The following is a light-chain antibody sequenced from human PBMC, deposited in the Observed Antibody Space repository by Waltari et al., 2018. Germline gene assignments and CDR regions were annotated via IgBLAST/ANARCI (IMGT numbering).Light chain of an antibody. CDR3: QSYDSSNVV. CDR2: EDN. Sequence: NFMLTQHHTLSESPGKTVTISLTHTRGTIHTNTGNLYQQRPGSGPTTVIYEDNQRPAGFPDRFSGSIDSSSISASLTISGLKTDVEADYYCQSYDSSNVVFGGGTKLTVL. J-gene: IGLJ2*01. CDR1: RGTIHTNT. V-gene: IGLV6-57*03.